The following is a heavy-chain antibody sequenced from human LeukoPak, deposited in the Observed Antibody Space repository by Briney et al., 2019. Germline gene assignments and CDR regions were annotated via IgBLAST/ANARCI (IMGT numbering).Heavy chain of an antibody. CDR2: IYYDDDD. Sequence: SGPTLVKPTQTLTLTCTFSGFSLTTYGVAVGWIRQPPGKALEWLALIYYDDDDRYSPSLKSRLTITKDTSKEQVVLTMTNMDPVDTATYYCAHMGYCGNSNCYGFDYWGPGTLVTVSS. D-gene: IGHD2-21*01. V-gene: IGHV2-5*02. CDR3: AHMGYCGNSNCYGFDY. J-gene: IGHJ4*02. CDR1: GFSLTTYGVA.